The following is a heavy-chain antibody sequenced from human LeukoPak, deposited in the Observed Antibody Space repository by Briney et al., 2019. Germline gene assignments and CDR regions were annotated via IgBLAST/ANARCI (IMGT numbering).Heavy chain of an antibody. CDR3: ARVLGGLASRTFDY. Sequence: ASVKVSCKASGYTFTRHYMHWVRQAPGQGLEWMGIINPSGGSTIYAQKFQGRVTMTRDTSTSTVYMELSSLRSEDTAVYYCARVLGGLASRTFDYWGQGTLVTVSS. V-gene: IGHV1-46*01. D-gene: IGHD3-16*01. CDR2: INPSGGST. J-gene: IGHJ4*02. CDR1: GYTFTRHY.